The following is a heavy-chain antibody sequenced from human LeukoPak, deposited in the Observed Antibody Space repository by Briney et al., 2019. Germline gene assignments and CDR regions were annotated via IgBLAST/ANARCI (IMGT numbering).Heavy chain of an antibody. Sequence: GGSLRLSCTASGFTYSHYGMHWVRQAPGKGLEWVAVIWSDGTEKYYADAVKGRFTMSRDNSRNTLYLQMNSLRGEDTAVYYCAKDAQRGFDYSNSLEYWGQGTLVTVSS. V-gene: IGHV3-33*06. CDR2: IWSDGTEK. J-gene: IGHJ4*02. D-gene: IGHD4-11*01. CDR3: AKDAQRGFDYSNSLEY. CDR1: GFTYSHYG.